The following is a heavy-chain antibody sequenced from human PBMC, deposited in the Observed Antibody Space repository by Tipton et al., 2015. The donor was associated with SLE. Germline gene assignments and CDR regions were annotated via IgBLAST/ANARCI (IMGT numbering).Heavy chain of an antibody. D-gene: IGHD3-22*01. CDR3: ARRTYDTSGYYYLDS. CDR2: IYYSGTS. CDR1: GGSISSSLYY. V-gene: IGHV4-39*01. J-gene: IGHJ4*02. Sequence: TXSLTCSVSGGSISSSLYYWGWIRQTPGKGLEWIGSIYYSGTSSYSPSLKSRVTMSINTSKNQFSLKLTSVTAADTAVYYCARRTYDTSGYYYLDSWGQGTLVTVSS.